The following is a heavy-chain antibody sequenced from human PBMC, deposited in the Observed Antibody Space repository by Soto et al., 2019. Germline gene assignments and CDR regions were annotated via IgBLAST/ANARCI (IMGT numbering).Heavy chain of an antibody. J-gene: IGHJ6*02. V-gene: IGHV3-30*18. CDR3: AKVSGQLWRNYYYYGMDV. D-gene: IGHD5-18*01. CDR1: GFTFSNSD. CDR2: ISYDGFNK. Sequence: GGSLSLSCAASGFTFSNSDMNWVRQAPGKGLEWVAIISYDGFNKYYADSAKGRFTTSRDNSKNTLYLQMNSLRAEDTAVYFCAKVSGQLWRNYYYYGMDVWGQGTTVTVSS.